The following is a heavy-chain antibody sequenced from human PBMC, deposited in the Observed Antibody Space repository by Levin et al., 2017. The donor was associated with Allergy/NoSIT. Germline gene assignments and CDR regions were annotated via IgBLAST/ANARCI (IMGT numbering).Heavy chain of an antibody. D-gene: IGHD3-10*01. V-gene: IGHV4-34*01. Sequence: SETLSLTCAVYGGSFSGYYWSWIRQPPGKGLEWIGEINHSGSTNYNPSLKSRVTISVDTSKNQFSLKLSSVTAADTAVYYCARVRIGGCRSGGGPCGMDVWGQGTTVTVSS. CDR2: INHSGST. CDR3: ARVRIGGCRSGGGPCGMDV. CDR1: GGSFSGYY. J-gene: IGHJ6*02.